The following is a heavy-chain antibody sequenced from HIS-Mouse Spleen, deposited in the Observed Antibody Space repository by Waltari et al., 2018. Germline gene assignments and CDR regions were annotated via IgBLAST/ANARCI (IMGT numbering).Heavy chain of an antibody. CDR3: ASGGSYSDFDY. J-gene: IGHJ4*02. D-gene: IGHD1-26*01. CDR1: GFTFRRVS. CDR2: ISSSSSTI. V-gene: IGHV3-48*01. Sequence: EVQLVESGGGLVQPGGSLRLSCAASGFTFRRVSMHWFRQAPGKGLEWVSYISSSSSTIYYADSVKGRFTISRDNAKNSLYLQMNSLRAEDTAVYYCASGGSYSDFDYWGQGTLVTVSS.